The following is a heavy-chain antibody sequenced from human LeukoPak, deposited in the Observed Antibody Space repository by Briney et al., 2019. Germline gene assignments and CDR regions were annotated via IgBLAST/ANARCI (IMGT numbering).Heavy chain of an antibody. V-gene: IGHV3-66*01. CDR2: IYSGGGT. Sequence: QTGGSLRLSCAASGFTVSSNYMSWVRQAPGKGLEWVSTIYSGGGTNYADSVKGRFTISRDNSKNTLYLQMNSLRAEDTAVYYCSPIVTPFVDYWGQGTLVTVSS. CDR3: SPIVTPFVDY. CDR1: GFTVSSNY. D-gene: IGHD1-26*01. J-gene: IGHJ4*02.